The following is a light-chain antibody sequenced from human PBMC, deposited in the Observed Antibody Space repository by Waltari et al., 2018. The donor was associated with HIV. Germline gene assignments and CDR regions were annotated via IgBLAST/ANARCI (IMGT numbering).Light chain of an antibody. Sequence: QSVLTQPPSVSAAPGQEVTIPCSGSSPNIGSKFVAWYQQVPGAAPKLLIYDNNKRPSGIPDRFSGSKSGTSVTLGITGLQTGDEADYYCSTWDVSLGAGVFGGGTKLTVL. V-gene: IGLV1-51*01. J-gene: IGLJ2*01. CDR3: STWDVSLGAGV. CDR2: DNN. CDR1: SPNIGSKF.